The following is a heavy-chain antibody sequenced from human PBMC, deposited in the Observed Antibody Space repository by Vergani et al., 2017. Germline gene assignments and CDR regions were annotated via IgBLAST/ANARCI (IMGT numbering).Heavy chain of an antibody. D-gene: IGHD6-19*01. V-gene: IGHV3-23*01. Sequence: EVQLLESGGGLVQPGGSLRLSCAASGFTFSSYAMSWVRQAPGKGLEWVSAISGSGGSTYYADSVKGRFTISRDNSKNTLYLQMNRLRAEDTAVYYCARNVVGSGWYYYYYYGMDFWGQGTTVTVSS. CDR3: ARNVVGSGWYYYYYYGMDF. J-gene: IGHJ6*02. CDR1: GFTFSSYA. CDR2: ISGSGGST.